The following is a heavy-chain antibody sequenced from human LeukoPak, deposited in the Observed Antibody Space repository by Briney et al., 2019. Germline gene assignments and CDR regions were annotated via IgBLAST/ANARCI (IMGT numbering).Heavy chain of an antibody. V-gene: IGHV3-21*01. CDR3: ARDRRGNWFDP. J-gene: IGHJ5*02. CDR1: GFTFSTYG. CDR2: ISGRDGNT. D-gene: IGHD1-14*01. Sequence: TGGSLRLSCAASGFTFSTYGMNWVRQAPGKGLEWVSAISGRDGNTYYADSVKGRFTISRDNAKNSLYLQMNSLRAEDTAVYYCARDRRGNWFDPWGQGTLVTVSS.